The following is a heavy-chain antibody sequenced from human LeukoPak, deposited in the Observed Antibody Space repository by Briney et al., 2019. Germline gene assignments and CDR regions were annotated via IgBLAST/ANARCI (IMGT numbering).Heavy chain of an antibody. CDR1: GFTFSDYY. CDR3: ARGYSSGWFRRNWFDP. V-gene: IGHV3-11*04. D-gene: IGHD6-19*01. Sequence: SGGSLRLSCAASGFTFSDYYMSWIRQAPGKGLDWVSYISSSGTTIYYADSVKGRFTISRDNAKNSLYLQMNSLRAEDTAVYYCARGYSSGWFRRNWFDPWGQGTLVTVSS. CDR2: ISSSGTTI. J-gene: IGHJ5*02.